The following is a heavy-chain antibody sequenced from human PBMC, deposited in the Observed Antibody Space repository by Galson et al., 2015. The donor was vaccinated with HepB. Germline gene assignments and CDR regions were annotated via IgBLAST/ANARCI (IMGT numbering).Heavy chain of an antibody. CDR1: GLIVSTKH. J-gene: IGHJ3*02. D-gene: IGHD6-13*01. CDR3: ARAADSSSWLHAFDI. V-gene: IGHV3-66*02. Sequence: SLRLSCAASGLIVSTKHVFWVRQAPGRGLEWVSLIYNGGSTNYADSVRGRFTISRDNPRNTVHLQMDSLKIEDTAVYYCARAADSSSWLHAFDIWGQGTMVTVSS. CDR2: IYNGGST.